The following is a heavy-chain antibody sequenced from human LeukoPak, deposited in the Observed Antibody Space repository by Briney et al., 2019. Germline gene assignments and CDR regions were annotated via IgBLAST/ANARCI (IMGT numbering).Heavy chain of an antibody. V-gene: IGHV3-30*03. J-gene: IGHJ4*02. CDR3: AGVNSPVAGLG. CDR2: ISYDGSDK. Sequence: GRSLRLSCAASGFTFSSYGMHWVRQAPGKGLEWVAVISYDGSDKYYADSVKGRFTISRDNSKNTLYLQMNSLRAEDTAVYYCAGVNSPVAGLGWGQGTLVTVSS. CDR1: GFTFSSYG. D-gene: IGHD6-19*01.